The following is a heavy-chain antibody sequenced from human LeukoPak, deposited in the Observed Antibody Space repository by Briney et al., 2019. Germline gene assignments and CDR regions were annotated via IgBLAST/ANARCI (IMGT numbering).Heavy chain of an antibody. J-gene: IGHJ4*02. CDR2: IYTSGST. V-gene: IGHV4-61*02. CDR3: ARSDFWSGYTIDY. Sequence: KPSQTLSLTCTVSGGSISSGSYYWSWIRQPAGKGLEWIGRIYTSGSTNYNPSLKSRVTISVDTSKNQFSLKLSSVTAADTAVYYCARSDFWSGYTIDYWGQGTLVTVSS. CDR1: GGSISSGSYY. D-gene: IGHD3-3*01.